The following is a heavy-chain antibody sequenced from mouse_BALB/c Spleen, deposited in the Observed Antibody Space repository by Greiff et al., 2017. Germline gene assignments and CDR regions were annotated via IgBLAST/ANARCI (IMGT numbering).Heavy chain of an antibody. D-gene: IGHD3-1*01. J-gene: IGHJ3*01. CDR3: ARTARGTAWFAY. CDR1: GFTFSSFG. Sequence: EVQLQESGGGLVQPGGSRKLSCAASGFTFSSFGMHWVRQAPEKGLEWVAYISSGSSTIYYADTVKGRFTISRDNPKNTLFLQMTSLRSEDTAMYYCARTARGTAWFAYWGQGTLVTVSA. V-gene: IGHV5-17*02. CDR2: ISSGSSTI.